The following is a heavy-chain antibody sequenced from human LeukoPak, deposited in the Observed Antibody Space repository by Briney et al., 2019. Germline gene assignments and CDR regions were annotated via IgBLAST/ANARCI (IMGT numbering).Heavy chain of an antibody. CDR2: ISSNGGST. V-gene: IGHV3-64*01. Sequence: PGRSLRLSCAASGFTFSSYAMHWVRQAPGKGLEYVSAISSNGGSTYYANSVKGRFTISRDNSKNTLYLQMGSLRAEDMAVYYCARAAQYSSPIDYWGQGTLVTVSS. CDR1: GFTFSSYA. J-gene: IGHJ4*02. CDR3: ARAAQYSSPIDY. D-gene: IGHD6-6*01.